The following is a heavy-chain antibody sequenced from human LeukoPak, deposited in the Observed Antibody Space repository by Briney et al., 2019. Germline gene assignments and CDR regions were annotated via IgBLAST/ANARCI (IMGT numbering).Heavy chain of an antibody. V-gene: IGHV3-30*02. J-gene: IGHJ4*02. CDR1: GLAFISYG. CDR2: IWYGGSNK. CDR3: AKDKGYYDSSGYYTN. D-gene: IGHD3-22*01. Sequence: GGSLRLSCEGSGLAFISYGMHWVRQAPGKGLEWVAVIWYGGSNKYYADSVKGRFTISRDNSKNTLYLQMNSLRAEDTAVYYCAKDKGYYDSSGYYTNWGQGTLVTVSS.